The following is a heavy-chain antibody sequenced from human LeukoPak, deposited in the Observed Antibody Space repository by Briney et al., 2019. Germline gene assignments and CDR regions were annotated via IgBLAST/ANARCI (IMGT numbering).Heavy chain of an antibody. CDR3: ARIDDFARDYFDY. CDR2: MYSGGST. V-gene: IGHV3-53*01. CDR1: GFTVSSNY. Sequence: AGGSLRLSCAASGFTVSSNYMSWVRQAPGKGLEWVSVMYSGGSTYYPDSVKGRFTISRDISKHTVYLQMNNLRAEDTAVYYCARIDDFARDYFDYWGQGTLVTVSS. D-gene: IGHD3/OR15-3a*01. J-gene: IGHJ4*02.